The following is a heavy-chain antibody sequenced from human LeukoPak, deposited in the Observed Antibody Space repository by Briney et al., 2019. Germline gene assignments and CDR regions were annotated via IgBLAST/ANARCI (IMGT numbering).Heavy chain of an antibody. CDR2: IYHSGST. J-gene: IGHJ2*01. D-gene: IGHD3-16*01. CDR1: GGSISSGGYS. CDR3: ARVSPWGYWYFDL. V-gene: IGHV4-30-2*01. Sequence: PSQTLSLTCAVSGGSISSGGYSWSWIRQPPGKGLEWIGYIYHSGSTYYNPSLKSRVTISVDRSKNQFSLKLSSVTAADTAVYYCARVSPWGYWYFDLWGRGTLVTVSP.